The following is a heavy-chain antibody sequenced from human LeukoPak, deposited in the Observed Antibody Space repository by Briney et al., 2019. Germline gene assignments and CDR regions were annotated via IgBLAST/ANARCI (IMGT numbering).Heavy chain of an antibody. CDR3: AKGVSTYYYYYGVDV. V-gene: IGHV3-23*01. CDR2: ISGNGVST. CDR1: GFTFSSYA. Sequence: GGSLRLSCAASGFTFSSYAMNWVRQAPGKGLEWVSAISGNGVSTYYADSVKGRFTISRDNSKNTLYLQMNSLRAEDTAVYYCAKGVSTYYYYYGVDVWGQGTLVTVSS. J-gene: IGHJ6*02.